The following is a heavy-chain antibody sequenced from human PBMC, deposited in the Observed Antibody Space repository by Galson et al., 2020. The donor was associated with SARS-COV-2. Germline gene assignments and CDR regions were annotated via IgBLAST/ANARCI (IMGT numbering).Heavy chain of an antibody. CDR1: GYSISSGYH. D-gene: IGHD1-26*01. Sequence: SETLSLTCLVSGYSISSGYHWGWIRQPPGKGLECIGSIYHSGNTYYNPSLESRVTISVDTSKNQFSLKLSSVTAADTAVYYCARGNEFRPYSAFNNWGQGTLVTVSS. CDR3: ARGNEFRPYSAFNN. CDR2: IYHSGNT. J-gene: IGHJ4*02. V-gene: IGHV4-38-2*01.